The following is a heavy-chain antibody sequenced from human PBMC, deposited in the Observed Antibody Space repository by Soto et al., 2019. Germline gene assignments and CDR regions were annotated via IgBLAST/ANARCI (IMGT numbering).Heavy chain of an antibody. CDR1: GYTFTSYA. V-gene: IGHV1-3*01. Sequence: GASVNVSCKASGYTFTSYAMHWVRQAPGQRLEWMGWINAGNGNTKYSQKFQGRVTVTRDTSASTAYMELSSLRSEDTAVYYCASGRGNVQYYYDSSGGFDYWGQGTLVTVSS. CDR2: INAGNGNT. D-gene: IGHD3-22*01. CDR3: ASGRGNVQYYYDSSGGFDY. J-gene: IGHJ4*02.